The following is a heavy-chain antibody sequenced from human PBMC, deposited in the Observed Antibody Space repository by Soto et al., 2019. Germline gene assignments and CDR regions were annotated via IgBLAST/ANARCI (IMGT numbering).Heavy chain of an antibody. CDR1: GGSISSGGYY. Sequence: QVQLQESGPGLVKPSQTLSLTCTVSGGSISSGGYYWSWIRQHPGKGLGWIGDIYYSGSTYYNPSLKSRVTLSVDTSKNQFSLKLSSVTAADTAVYYCARDWGRDGCFDYWGQGTLVTVSS. D-gene: IGHD3-16*01. V-gene: IGHV4-31*03. CDR2: IYYSGST. J-gene: IGHJ4*02. CDR3: ARDWGRDGCFDY.